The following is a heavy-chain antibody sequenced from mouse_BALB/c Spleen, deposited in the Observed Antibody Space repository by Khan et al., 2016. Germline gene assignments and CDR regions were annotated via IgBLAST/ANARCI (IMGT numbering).Heavy chain of an antibody. CDR3: ARRGSSQFLVDY. V-gene: IGHV3-2*02. Sequence: VQLQESGPGLVKPSQSLSLTCTVTGYSITSDYAWNWIRQFPGNKLEWMGYISYSGSTSYNPSLKSRISITRDTSKNQFFLQLNSVTTEDTATYYWARRGSSQFLVDYWGQGTTLTVSS. D-gene: IGHD1-1*01. CDR1: GYSITSDYA. CDR2: ISYSGST. J-gene: IGHJ2*01.